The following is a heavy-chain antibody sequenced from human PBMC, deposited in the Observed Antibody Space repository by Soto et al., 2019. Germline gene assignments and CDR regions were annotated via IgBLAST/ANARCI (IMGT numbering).Heavy chain of an antibody. V-gene: IGHV3-23*01. CDR2: ISGSGIST. CDR1: GFTFSSFA. Sequence: HPGGSLRLSCAASGFTFSSFAMTWVRQSPGKGLEWVSTISGSGISTYYADSVKGRFTISRDISKNTVYLQMNSLRAEDTALYYCAKDRYCSNTNCYKGNWLDPWGQGPLVTVSS. CDR3: AKDRYCSNTNCYKGNWLDP. D-gene: IGHD2-2*01. J-gene: IGHJ5*02.